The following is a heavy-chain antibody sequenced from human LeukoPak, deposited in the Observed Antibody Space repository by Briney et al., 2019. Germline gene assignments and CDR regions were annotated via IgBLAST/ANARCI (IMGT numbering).Heavy chain of an antibody. Sequence: GGSLRLSCAASGFTFSSYGMHWVRQAPGKGLEWVAVIWYDGSNKYYADSVKGRFTISRDNSKNTLYLQMNSLRAEDTAEYYCARGEYCTNGVCYMYYYYGMDVWGQGTTVTVSS. V-gene: IGHV3-33*01. D-gene: IGHD2-8*01. J-gene: IGHJ6*02. CDR2: IWYDGSNK. CDR1: GFTFSSYG. CDR3: ARGEYCTNGVCYMYYYYGMDV.